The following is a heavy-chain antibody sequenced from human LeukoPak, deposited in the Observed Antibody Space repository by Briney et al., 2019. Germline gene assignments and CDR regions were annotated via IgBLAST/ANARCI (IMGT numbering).Heavy chain of an antibody. CDR1: GYTFTSYA. CDR2: ISGSGGST. J-gene: IGHJ4*02. CDR3: AKLLSWVRGTLRPNFDY. V-gene: IGHV3-23*01. Sequence: SCKASGYTFTSYAMSWVRQAPGKGLEWVSAISGSGGSTYYADSVKGRFTISRDNSKNTLYLQMNSLRAEDTAVYYCAKLLSWVRGTLRPNFDYWGQGTLVTVSS. D-gene: IGHD3-10*01.